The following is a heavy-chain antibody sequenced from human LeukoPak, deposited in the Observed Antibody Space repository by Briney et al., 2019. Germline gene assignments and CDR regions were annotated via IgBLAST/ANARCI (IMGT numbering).Heavy chain of an antibody. J-gene: IGHJ4*02. CDR2: ISSGSSYI. CDR3: ARGGGYCTSTSCYYFDY. V-gene: IGHV3-21*01. Sequence: GGSLRLSCAASGFTFSSYSMNWVRQAPGKGLEWVSSISSGSSYIYYADSVKGRFTISRDNARNSLNLQMNSPRAEDTAVYYCARGGGYCTSTSCYYFDYWGQGTLVTVSS. D-gene: IGHD2-2*01. CDR1: GFTFSSYS.